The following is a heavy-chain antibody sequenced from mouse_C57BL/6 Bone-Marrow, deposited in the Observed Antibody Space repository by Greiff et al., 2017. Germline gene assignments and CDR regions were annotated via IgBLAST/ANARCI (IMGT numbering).Heavy chain of an antibody. V-gene: IGHV5-17*01. Sequence: EVKLVESGGGLVKPGGSLKLSCAASGFTFSDYGMHWVRQAPEKGLEWVAYISSGSSTIYYADTVKGRFTISRDNAKNTLFLQMTSLRSEDTAMYYCARPVTTVVAWGQGTLVTVSA. J-gene: IGHJ3*01. D-gene: IGHD1-1*01. CDR1: GFTFSDYG. CDR3: ARPVTTVVA. CDR2: ISSGSSTI.